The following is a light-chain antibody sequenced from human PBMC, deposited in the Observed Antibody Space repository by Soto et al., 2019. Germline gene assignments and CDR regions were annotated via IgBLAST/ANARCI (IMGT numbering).Light chain of an antibody. Sequence: DIVMTQSPLSLPVTPGEPASISCRSSQSLLHSDGYNYLDWYLQTPGQSPQLLISLASNRASGFPDRFSGSASGTDFTLKISRVEAEDVGVYYCMQALQIPHTFGPGTKVDI. CDR2: LAS. CDR1: QSLLHSDGYNY. J-gene: IGKJ3*01. CDR3: MQALQIPHT. V-gene: IGKV2-28*01.